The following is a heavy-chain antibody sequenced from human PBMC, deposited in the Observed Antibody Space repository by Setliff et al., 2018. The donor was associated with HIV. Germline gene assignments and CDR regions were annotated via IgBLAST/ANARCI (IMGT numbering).Heavy chain of an antibody. CDR1: GFTFNSYA. Sequence: GGSLRLSCAASGFTFNSYAMGWVRQAPGKGLESVSSISGSGGSTYYADSVKGRFTISRDIPRNSLYLQMNNLRAEDTAVYYCARAYDILIVNAFDVWGPGTMVTVSS. V-gene: IGHV3-23*01. CDR3: ARAYDILIVNAFDV. D-gene: IGHD3-9*01. J-gene: IGHJ3*01. CDR2: ISGSGGST.